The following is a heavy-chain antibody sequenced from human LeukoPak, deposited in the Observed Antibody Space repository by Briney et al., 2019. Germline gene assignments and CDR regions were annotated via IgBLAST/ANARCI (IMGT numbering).Heavy chain of an antibody. CDR2: ISSSSSTI. D-gene: IGHD3-9*01. CDR1: GFTVSSYR. V-gene: IGHV3-48*04. CDR3: ARDREYMTYYDTYYYGMDV. J-gene: IGHJ6*02. Sequence: PGGSLRLSCAASGFTVSSYRMNWVRQAPGKGLGWVSYISSSSSTIYYADSVKGRFTISRDNAKNSLYLQMNSLRAEDTAVYYCARDREYMTYYDTYYYGMDVWGQGTTVTVSS.